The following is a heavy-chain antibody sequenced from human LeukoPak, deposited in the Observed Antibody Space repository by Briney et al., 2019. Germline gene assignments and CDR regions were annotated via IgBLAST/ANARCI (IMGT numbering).Heavy chain of an antibody. CDR2: ISYDGSNK. J-gene: IGHJ4*02. V-gene: IGHV3-30*18. D-gene: IGHD1-26*01. CDR3: AKERRGSYRGLFDY. CDR1: GFTCSSYG. Sequence: GGSLRLSCAASGFTCSSYGMHWVRQAPGKVLEWVAVISYDGSNKYYADSVKGRFTISRDNSKNTLYLQMNSLRAEDTAVYYCAKERRGSYRGLFDYWGQGTLVTVSS.